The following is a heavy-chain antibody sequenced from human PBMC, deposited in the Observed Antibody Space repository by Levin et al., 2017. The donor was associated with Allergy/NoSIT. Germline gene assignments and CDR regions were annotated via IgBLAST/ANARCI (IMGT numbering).Heavy chain of an antibody. CDR2: IYYSGST. D-gene: IGHD2-15*01. CDR3: ARDEEYCSGGSCYPSGVFDYS. V-gene: IGHV4-39*07. Sequence: SETLSLTCTVSGGSISSSSYYWGWIRQPPGKGLEWIGSIYYSGSTYYNPSLKSRVTISVDTSKNQFSLKLSSVTAADTAVYYCARDEEYCSGGSCYPSGVFDYSGGQGTLVTVSS. CDR1: GGSISSSSYY. J-gene: IGHJ4*02.